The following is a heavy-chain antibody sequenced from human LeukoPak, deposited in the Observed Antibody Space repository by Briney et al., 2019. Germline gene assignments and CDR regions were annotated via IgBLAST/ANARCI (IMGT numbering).Heavy chain of an antibody. CDR3: ARDYYGSGSLAEFATA. Sequence: SVKVSCKASGYTFTSYDINWVRQAPGQGLEWMGRIIPILGIANYAQKFQGRVTITADKSTSTAYMELSSLRSEDTAVYYCARDYYGSGSLAEFATAWGQGTLVTVSS. V-gene: IGHV1-69*04. CDR1: GYTFTSYD. CDR2: IIPILGIA. J-gene: IGHJ5*02. D-gene: IGHD3-10*01.